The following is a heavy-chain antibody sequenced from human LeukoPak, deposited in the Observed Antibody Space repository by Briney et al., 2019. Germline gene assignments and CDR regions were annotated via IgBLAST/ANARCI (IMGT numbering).Heavy chain of an antibody. CDR2: ISSSSSYI. J-gene: IGHJ4*02. V-gene: IGHV3-11*03. CDR1: GFTFRDYY. CDR3: ARVYSNGFYQIDY. Sequence: GGSLRLSCVASGFTFRDYYMSWIRRAPGKGLERVSYISSSSSYIDYADSVKGRFTISRDNAKNSLHLQMKSLRAEDTAVYYCARVYSNGFYQIDYWGQGTLVTVSS. D-gene: IGHD6-19*01.